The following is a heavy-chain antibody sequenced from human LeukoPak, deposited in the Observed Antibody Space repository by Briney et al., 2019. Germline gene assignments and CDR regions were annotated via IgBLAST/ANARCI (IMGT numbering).Heavy chain of an antibody. Sequence: PGRSLRLSCAASGFTFSSYTMHWVRQAPGKGLEWVAVISYDGSNKYYADSVKGRFTISRDNSKNTLYLQMNSLRAEDTAVYYCARDPAPRMTAFDIWGQGTMVTVSS. CDR2: ISYDGSNK. V-gene: IGHV3-30-3*01. CDR3: ARDPAPRMTAFDI. J-gene: IGHJ3*02. D-gene: IGHD2-15*01. CDR1: GFTFSSYT.